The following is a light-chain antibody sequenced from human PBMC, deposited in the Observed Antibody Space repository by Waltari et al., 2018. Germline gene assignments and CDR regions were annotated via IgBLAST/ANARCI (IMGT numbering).Light chain of an antibody. CDR3: QQYNNWPPYT. Sequence: DIVMIQSTDTLSLSPGERATLSTWASTSISSNLALYQQKPCQAPRLLIYGVSIRVTGIPARFSGSGSGTEFTLTISSLQSEDFAVYYCQQYNNWPPYTFGQGTKLEI. V-gene: IGKV3-15*01. CDR1: TSISSN. CDR2: GVS. J-gene: IGKJ2*01.